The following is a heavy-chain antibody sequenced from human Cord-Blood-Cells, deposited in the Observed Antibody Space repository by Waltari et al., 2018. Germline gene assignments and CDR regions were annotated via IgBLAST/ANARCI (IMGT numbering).Heavy chain of an antibody. V-gene: IGHV5-51*01. Sequence: EVQLVPSGAAVKKPGESLTISVKGSGYSFTRHWLARLRQMPGKGLEWMGIIYPGDSDTRYSPSFQGQVTISADKSISTAYLQWSSLKASDTAMYYCARGSLRDNWFGPWGQGTLVTVSS. CDR3: ARGSLRDNWFGP. CDR1: GYSFTRHW. J-gene: IGHJ5*02. CDR2: IYPGDSDT.